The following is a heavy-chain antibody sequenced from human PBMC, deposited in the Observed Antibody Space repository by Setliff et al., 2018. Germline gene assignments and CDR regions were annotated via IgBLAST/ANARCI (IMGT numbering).Heavy chain of an antibody. CDR2: ISGSGGST. CDR3: ARCGNSGWSGGYYFDY. CDR1: GGSFSGYY. D-gene: IGHD6-19*01. J-gene: IGHJ4*02. V-gene: IGHV3-23*01. Sequence: ETLSLTCAVYGGSFSGYYWSWLRQPPGKGLEWASAISGSGGSTYYADSVKGRFTISRDNSKNTLYLQMNSLRAEDTAVYYCARCGNSGWSGGYYFDYWGQGTLVTVSS.